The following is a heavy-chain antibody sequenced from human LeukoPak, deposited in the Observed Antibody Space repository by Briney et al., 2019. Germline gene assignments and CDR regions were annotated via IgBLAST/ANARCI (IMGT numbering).Heavy chain of an antibody. CDR2: ITSDGTNT. V-gene: IGHV3-74*01. J-gene: IGHJ4*02. CDR1: GFTFSTFW. Sequence: GGSLRLSCAASGFTFSTFWMHWVRQGPGKALVWVSRITSDGTNTDYADSVKGRFTISRDNAKNTLYLQMNSLRTEDTAVYFCVRAVGADFEYWGQGTLVTVSS. D-gene: IGHD1-26*01. CDR3: VRAVGADFEY.